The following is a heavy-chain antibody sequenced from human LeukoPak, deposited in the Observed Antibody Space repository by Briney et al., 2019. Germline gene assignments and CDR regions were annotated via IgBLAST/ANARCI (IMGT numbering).Heavy chain of an antibody. J-gene: IGHJ6*02. V-gene: IGHV4-34*01. Sequence: SETLSLTCAVYGGSFSGYYWSWIRQPPGKGLEWIGEINHSGSTNYNPSLKSRVTISVDTSKNQFSLKLSSVTAADTAVYYCARVSRRVAAAGPYYYYYGMDVWGQGTTVTVSS. D-gene: IGHD6-13*01. CDR2: INHSGST. CDR1: GGSFSGYY. CDR3: ARVSRRVAAAGPYYYYYGMDV.